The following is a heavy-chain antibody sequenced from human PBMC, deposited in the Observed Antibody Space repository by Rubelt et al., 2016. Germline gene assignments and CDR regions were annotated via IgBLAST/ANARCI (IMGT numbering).Heavy chain of an antibody. J-gene: IGHJ4*02. CDR2: ISYSGST. CDR3: GRGIGSGRYYKY. Sequence: QVQLQESGPGLVKPSETLSLTCTVSGGSISSYYWSWIRQPPGKGLEWIGYISYSGSTKYNPSLKSRVTISVDTSKNQFSRKLTSLTAADSAGYYCGRGIGSGRYYKYWGQGSLVTVSS. CDR1: GGSISSYY. D-gene: IGHD3-10*01. V-gene: IGHV4-59*12.